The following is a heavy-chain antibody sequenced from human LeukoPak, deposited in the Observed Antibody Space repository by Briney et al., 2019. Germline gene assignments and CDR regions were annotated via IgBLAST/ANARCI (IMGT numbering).Heavy chain of an antibody. CDR2: IYYSGST. D-gene: IGHD3-22*01. Sequence: PSETLSLTCTVSGGSISSGGYYWSWIRQPPGKGLERIGYIYYSGSTYYNPSLKSRVTISVDTSKNQFSLKLSSVTAADTAVYYCARGHKGYYYDSSGYYYWGQGTLVTVSS. J-gene: IGHJ4*02. V-gene: IGHV4-30-4*08. CDR1: GGSISSGGYY. CDR3: ARGHKGYYYDSSGYYY.